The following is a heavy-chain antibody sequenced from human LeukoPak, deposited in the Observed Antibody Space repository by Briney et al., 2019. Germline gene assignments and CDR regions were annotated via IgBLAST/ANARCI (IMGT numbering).Heavy chain of an antibody. V-gene: IGHV1-69-2*01. J-gene: IGHJ5*02. Sequence: ASVKVSCKVSGYTFTDYYMNWVQQAHGKGLEWMGLVDTEDGETIYAEKFQGRVTITADTSTDTAYMELSSLRSEDTAVYYCATLVGAHDWFDPWGQGTLVTVSS. CDR1: GYTFTDYY. CDR2: VDTEDGET. D-gene: IGHD1-26*01. CDR3: ATLVGAHDWFDP.